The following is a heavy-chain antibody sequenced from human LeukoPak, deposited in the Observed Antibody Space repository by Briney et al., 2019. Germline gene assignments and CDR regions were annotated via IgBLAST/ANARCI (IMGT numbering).Heavy chain of an antibody. CDR1: GFIFSNYA. Sequence: GGSLRLSCVASGFIFSNYAMHWVRQAPGKGLEWVALISYNGGRKDYADSVKGRFTIDRDNSKNTVYLQMNSLRPDDTAIYFCARQEARNYYYEGLDYWGQGNLVTVSS. CDR2: ISYNGGRK. J-gene: IGHJ4*02. CDR3: ARQEARNYYYEGLDY. D-gene: IGHD3-22*01. V-gene: IGHV3-30*04.